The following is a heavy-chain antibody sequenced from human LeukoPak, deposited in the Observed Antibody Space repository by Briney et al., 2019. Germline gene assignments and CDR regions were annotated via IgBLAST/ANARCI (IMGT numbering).Heavy chain of an antibody. D-gene: IGHD3-10*01. Sequence: GGSLRLSCAASGFTFSSYTINWVRQAPGKGLEWVSSISGSSYYIYYADSVRGRFTISRDNAKNSVYLQMNSLRAEDTAVYYCARELLWFGGDAFDIWGQGTMVTVSS. CDR2: ISGSSYYI. CDR3: ARELLWFGGDAFDI. V-gene: IGHV3-21*01. CDR1: GFTFSSYT. J-gene: IGHJ3*02.